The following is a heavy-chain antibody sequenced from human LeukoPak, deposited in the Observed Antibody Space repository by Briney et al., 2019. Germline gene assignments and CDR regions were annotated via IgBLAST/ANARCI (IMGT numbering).Heavy chain of an antibody. CDR1: GFTVSSNY. J-gene: IGHJ3*02. D-gene: IGHD3-10*01. CDR3: ASKLLWFGELSDDAFDI. Sequence: GGSLRLSCAASGFTVSSNYMSWVRQAPGKGLEWVSVIYSGGSAYYADSVKGRFTISRDNSKNTLYLQMNSLRAEDTAVYYCASKLLWFGELSDDAFDIWGQGTMVTVSS. CDR2: IYSGGSA. V-gene: IGHV3-53*01.